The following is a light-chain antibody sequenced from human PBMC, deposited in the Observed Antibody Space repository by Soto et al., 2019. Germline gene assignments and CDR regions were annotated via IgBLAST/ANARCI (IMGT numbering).Light chain of an antibody. CDR1: QSVRSN. J-gene: IGKJ5*01. CDR3: QQYNKWPPIT. V-gene: IGKV3-15*01. Sequence: EIVMTQSPATLSVSPGEGASLSCRASQSVRSNLAWYQHKPGQAPRLLIFGASTRATGIPARFSGSGSGTEFTLTISRLQSEDFAVYYCQQYNKWPPITFGQGTRLEIK. CDR2: GAS.